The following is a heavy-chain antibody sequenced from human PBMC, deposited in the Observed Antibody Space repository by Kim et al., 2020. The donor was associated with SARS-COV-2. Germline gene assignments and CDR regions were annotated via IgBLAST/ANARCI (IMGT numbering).Heavy chain of an antibody. V-gene: IGHV3-30*18. CDR2: ISYDGSNK. D-gene: IGHD5-18*01. J-gene: IGHJ4*02. CDR1: GFTFSSYG. Sequence: GGSLRLSCAASGFTFSSYGMHWVRQAPGKGLEWVAVISYDGSNKYYADSVKGRFTISRDNSKNTLYLQMNSLRAEDTAVYYCAKETNKMFFGYSYGPTFDYWGQGTLVTVSS. CDR3: AKETNKMFFGYSYGPTFDY.